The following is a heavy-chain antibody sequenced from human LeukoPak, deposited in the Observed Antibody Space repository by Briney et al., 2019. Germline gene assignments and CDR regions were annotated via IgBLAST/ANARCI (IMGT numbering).Heavy chain of an antibody. D-gene: IGHD5-12*01. CDR1: GFTFRSYS. J-gene: IGHJ4*02. CDR2: ISGSGDNG. V-gene: IGHV3-21*01. CDR3: ARAGREYSGFDPDY. Sequence: GGSLRLSCAASGFTFRSYSMDWVRQAPGKGLEWVSSISGSGDNGYYADSVKRRFTISRDNAKNSLYLQMNSLRAEDTAVYYCARAGREYSGFDPDYWGQGTLVTVSS.